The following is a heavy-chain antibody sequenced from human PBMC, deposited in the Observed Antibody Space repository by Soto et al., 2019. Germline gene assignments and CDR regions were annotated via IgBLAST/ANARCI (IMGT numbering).Heavy chain of an antibody. CDR3: ATLRGNYYSISGNSALDY. CDR1: GFTFSSYA. J-gene: IGHJ4*02. V-gene: IGHV3-23*01. CDR2: VSGSGYSV. Sequence: GSLRLSCAVSGFTFSSYAMSWVRQAPGKGLEWVSLVSGSGYSVYYADSVKGRFTISRDNSKNILHLQMSSLKVEDTAVYYCATLRGNYYSISGNSALDYWGQGTLVTVSS. D-gene: IGHD3-10*01.